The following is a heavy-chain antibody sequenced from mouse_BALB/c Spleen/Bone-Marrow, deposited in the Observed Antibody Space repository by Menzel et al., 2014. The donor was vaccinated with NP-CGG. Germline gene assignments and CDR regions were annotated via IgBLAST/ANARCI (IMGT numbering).Heavy chain of an antibody. CDR2: IDPANGNT. V-gene: IGHV14-3*02. J-gene: IGHJ4*01. CDR3: GRGNYGGFYAMDY. CDR1: GFNIKDTY. Sequence: VQLKESGAELVKPGASVKLSCTASGFNIKDTYMHWVKQRPEQGLEWIGRIDPANGNTKYDPKFQGKATITADTSSNPVCLQLSSRTSEDTGVDYWGRGNYGGFYAMDYWGQGASVTGSS. D-gene: IGHD2-1*01.